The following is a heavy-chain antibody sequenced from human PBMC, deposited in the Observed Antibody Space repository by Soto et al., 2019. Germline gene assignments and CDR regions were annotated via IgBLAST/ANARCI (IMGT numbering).Heavy chain of an antibody. V-gene: IGHV4-59*11. J-gene: IGHJ4*02. CDR3: ARGGWSLDY. CDR1: GGSIISHY. Sequence: QVQLQESGPGLVKPSETLSLTCSVSGGSIISHYWSWIRQPPGKGLEWIGYIHYTGGTDYNPSLKSRLTISVDTSKNHFSLKLSSVTAADTAVYYCARGGWSLDYWGQGTLVTVSS. D-gene: IGHD2-15*01. CDR2: IHYTGGT.